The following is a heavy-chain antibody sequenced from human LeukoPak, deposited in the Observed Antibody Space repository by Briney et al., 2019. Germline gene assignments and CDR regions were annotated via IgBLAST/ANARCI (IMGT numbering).Heavy chain of an antibody. Sequence: SETLSLTCTVSGDSFSSYHWSWLQQPPGKGLEWIGYISSRGSTSYNRSLKSRVTISVDTSKNQFSLKLNSVTAADTAVYYCARVGRGDHTWGSYSCDHWGQGTLVSVSS. V-gene: IGHV4-59*01. CDR3: ARVGRGDHTWGSYSCDH. J-gene: IGHJ4*02. CDR1: GDSFSSYH. D-gene: IGHD3-16*01. CDR2: ISSRGST.